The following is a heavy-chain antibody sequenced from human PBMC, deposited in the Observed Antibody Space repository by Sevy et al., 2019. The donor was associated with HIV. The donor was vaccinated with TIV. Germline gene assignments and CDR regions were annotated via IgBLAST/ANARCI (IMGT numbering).Heavy chain of an antibody. CDR2: IYHSGST. Sequence: SETLSLTCAVSGYSISSGYYWGGIRQPPGKGLEWIGSIYHSGSTYYNPSLKSRVTISVDTSKNQFSLKLSSVTAADTAVYYCARVLWGTAMVTGFSDYWGQGTLVTVSS. CDR1: GYSISSGYY. CDR3: ARVLWGTAMVTGFSDY. V-gene: IGHV4-38-2*01. J-gene: IGHJ4*02. D-gene: IGHD5-18*01.